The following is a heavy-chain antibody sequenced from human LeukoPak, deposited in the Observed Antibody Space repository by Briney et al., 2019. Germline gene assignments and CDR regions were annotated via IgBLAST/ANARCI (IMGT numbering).Heavy chain of an antibody. CDR3: ARYIYASNWFDP. CDR2: VSYDGSSK. Sequence: GGSLRLSCAASGFTFSSYGIHWVRQAPGKGLEWVAVVSYDGSSKYYADSVKGRFTISRDNSKNTLYLQMNSLRAEDTAVYYCARYIYASNWFDPWGQGTLVTVSS. V-gene: IGHV3-30*03. CDR1: GFTFSSYG. J-gene: IGHJ5*02. D-gene: IGHD2/OR15-2a*01.